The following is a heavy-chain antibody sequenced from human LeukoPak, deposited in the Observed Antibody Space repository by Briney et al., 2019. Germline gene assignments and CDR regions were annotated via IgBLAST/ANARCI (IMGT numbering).Heavy chain of an antibody. CDR1: GFTFSSYS. CDR3: AKDGSIAVAGTLGY. CDR2: ISSSSSYI. Sequence: GGSLRLSCAASGFTFSSYSMNWVRQAPGKGLEWVSSISSSSSYIYYADSVKGRFTISRDNSKNTLYLQMNSLRAEDTAVYYCAKDGSIAVAGTLGYWGQGTLVTVSS. J-gene: IGHJ4*02. D-gene: IGHD6-19*01. V-gene: IGHV3-21*04.